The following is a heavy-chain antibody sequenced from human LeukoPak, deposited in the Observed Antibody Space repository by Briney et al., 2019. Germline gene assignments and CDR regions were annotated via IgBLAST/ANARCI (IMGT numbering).Heavy chain of an antibody. J-gene: IGHJ4*02. CDR3: ARQFSSGNPTARFDY. Sequence: SETLSLTCTVSGGSISTYYWSWIRQPPGKGLEWIGYIYYSGSTNYNPPLKGRVTISVDTSNNQFSLKLSSVTAADTAVYYCARQFSSGNPTARFDYWGQGTLVTVSS. CDR2: IYYSGST. CDR1: GGSISTYY. V-gene: IGHV4-59*01. D-gene: IGHD3-3*01.